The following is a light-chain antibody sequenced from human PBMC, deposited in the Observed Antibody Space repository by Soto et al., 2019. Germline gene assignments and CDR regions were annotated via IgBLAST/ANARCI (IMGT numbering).Light chain of an antibody. CDR2: GAS. V-gene: IGKV3-15*01. Sequence: EIVMTQSPVTLSVSPGERATLSCRASQSVSSNLAWYQQKPGQAPRLLIYGASTRATGIPARFSGSGSGTEFTLTISSLHSEDFAVYYCQHYDNWPPLFAFGPGTKVDI. CDR1: QSVSSN. CDR3: QHYDNWPPLFA. J-gene: IGKJ3*01.